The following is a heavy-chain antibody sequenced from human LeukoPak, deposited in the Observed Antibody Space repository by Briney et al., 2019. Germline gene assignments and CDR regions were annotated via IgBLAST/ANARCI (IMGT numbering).Heavy chain of an antibody. CDR1: GFTFSSYG. V-gene: IGHV3-30*18. D-gene: IGHD4-17*01. Sequence: GASLRLSCAASGFTFSSYGMHWVRQAPGKGLEWVAVISYDGSNKYYADSVKGRFTISRDNSKNTLYLQMNSLRAEDTAVYYCAKDFLYYGDPPWFDPWGQGTLVTVSS. J-gene: IGHJ5*02. CDR3: AKDFLYYGDPPWFDP. CDR2: ISYDGSNK.